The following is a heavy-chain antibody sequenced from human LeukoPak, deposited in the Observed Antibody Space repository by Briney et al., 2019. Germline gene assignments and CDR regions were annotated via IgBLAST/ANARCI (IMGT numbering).Heavy chain of an antibody. V-gene: IGHV1-46*01. J-gene: IGHJ6*02. CDR3: ARDQTPDGMDV. CDR1: GYTFTSYY. CDR2: INPVGGST. Sequence: ASVKLSCKASGYTFTSYYMHWVRQAPGQGLEWMGIINPVGGSTSYAQKFQGRVTMTRDTSTSTVYMELSSLRSEDTAVYYCARDQTPDGMDVWGQGTTVTVSS.